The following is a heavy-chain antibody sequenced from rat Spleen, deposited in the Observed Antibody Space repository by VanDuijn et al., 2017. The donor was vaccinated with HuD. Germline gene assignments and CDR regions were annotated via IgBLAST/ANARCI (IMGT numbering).Heavy chain of an antibody. Sequence: EVQLVESGGGLVQPGRSLKLSCAASGFTFSNYGMAWVRQAPTKGLEWVTSITNSGGSTYYRDSVKGRFTISRDNAKSTLYLQMASLRSEDTATYYCVYVYYVYFNYWGQGVRVTVSS. V-gene: IGHV5S13*01. D-gene: IGHD1-6*01. CDR1: GFTFSNYG. CDR3: VYVYYVYFNY. CDR2: ITNSGGST. J-gene: IGHJ2*01.